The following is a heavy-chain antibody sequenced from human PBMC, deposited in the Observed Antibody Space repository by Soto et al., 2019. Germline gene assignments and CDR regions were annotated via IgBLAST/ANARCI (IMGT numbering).Heavy chain of an antibody. CDR2: ISSNGGST. CDR3: VKDRCSSTSCYPYGMDV. Sequence: PGGSLRLSCSASGFTFSSYAMHWVRQAPGKGLEYVSAISSNGGSTYYADSVKGRFTISRDNSKNTLYLQMSSLRAEDTAVYYCVKDRCSSTSCYPYGMDVWGQGTTVTAP. V-gene: IGHV3-64D*06. J-gene: IGHJ6*02. D-gene: IGHD2-2*01. CDR1: GFTFSSYA.